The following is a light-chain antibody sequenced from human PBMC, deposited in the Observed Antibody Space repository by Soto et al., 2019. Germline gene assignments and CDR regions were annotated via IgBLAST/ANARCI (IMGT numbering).Light chain of an antibody. CDR2: DVS. V-gene: IGLV2-11*01. CDR1: SSDVGGYNY. J-gene: IGLJ3*02. CDR3: CSYSGSYTWV. Sequence: QSALTQPRSVSGSPGQSVTISCTGTSSDVGGYNYVSWYQQHPGKAPKLMIYDVSKWPSGVPDRFSGSKSGNTASLTIPGLQAEDEADYYCCSYSGSYTWVFGGGTKLTVL.